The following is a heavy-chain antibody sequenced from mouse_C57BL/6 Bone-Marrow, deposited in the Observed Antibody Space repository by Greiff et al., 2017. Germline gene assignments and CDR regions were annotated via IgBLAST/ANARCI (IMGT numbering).Heavy chain of an antibody. Sequence: QVQLKQPGAELVKPGASVKLSCKASGYTFTSYWMHWVKQRPGQGLEWIGMIHPNSGSTNYNEKFKSKATLTVDKSSSTAYMQLSSLTSEDSAVYDCASEGYYGSSRTFAYWGQGTLVTVSA. CDR3: ASEGYYGSSRTFAY. J-gene: IGHJ3*01. CDR2: IHPNSGST. D-gene: IGHD1-1*01. CDR1: GYTFTSYW. V-gene: IGHV1-64*01.